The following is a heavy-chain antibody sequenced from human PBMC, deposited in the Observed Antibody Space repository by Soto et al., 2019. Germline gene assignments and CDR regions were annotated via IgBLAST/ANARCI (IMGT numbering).Heavy chain of an antibody. CDR2: IDPSDSYT. J-gene: IGHJ3*02. Sequence: EVQLVQSGAEVKKPGESLRISCKGSGYSFTSYWITWVRQMPGKGLEWMGRIDPSDSYTNYSPSFQGHVTISADKSISTAYLQWSSLKASDTAMYYCATHASYFDSGDYYPDASDISGQGTMVTVSS. D-gene: IGHD3-22*01. V-gene: IGHV5-10-1*01. CDR1: GYSFTSYW. CDR3: ATHASYFDSGDYYPDASDI.